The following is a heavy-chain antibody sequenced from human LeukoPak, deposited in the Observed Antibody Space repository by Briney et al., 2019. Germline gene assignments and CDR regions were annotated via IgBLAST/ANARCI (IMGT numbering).Heavy chain of an antibody. CDR3: ANGDDYDFWSGYSMD. D-gene: IGHD3-3*01. CDR1: EFTVSSNY. Sequence: GGSLRLSCAASEFTVSSNYMSWVRQAPGKGLEWVAFIRYDGSNKYYADSVKGRFTISRDNSKNTLYLQMNSLRAEDTAVYYCANGDDYDFWSGYSMDWGQGTLVTVSS. CDR2: IRYDGSNK. V-gene: IGHV3-30*02. J-gene: IGHJ4*02.